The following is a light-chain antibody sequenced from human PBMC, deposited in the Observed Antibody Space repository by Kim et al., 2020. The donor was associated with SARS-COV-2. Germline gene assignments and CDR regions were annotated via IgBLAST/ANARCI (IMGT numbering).Light chain of an antibody. CDR1: QVINNY. V-gene: IGKV1-27*01. Sequence: DIQMTQSPSSLSASVGDRVTITCRASQVINNYLAWYQQKPGKAPTVLIYGASTLHSGVPSRFSGSGSGTDFTLTISSLQPEDVGTYYCQKYDSAPRTFGHGT. CDR3: QKYDSAPRT. J-gene: IGKJ1*01. CDR2: GAS.